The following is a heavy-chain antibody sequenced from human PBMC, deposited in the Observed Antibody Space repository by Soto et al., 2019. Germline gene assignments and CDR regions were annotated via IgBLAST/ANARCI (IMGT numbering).Heavy chain of an antibody. Sequence: QVQLQQWGAGLLKPSETLSLTCAVYGGSFSGYYWSWIRQPPGKGLEWIGEINHSGSTNYNPSLKSRVTISVDTSKNQFSLKLSSVTAADTAVYYCARGLLYDFWSGYYRGAFDIWGQGTMVTVSS. D-gene: IGHD3-3*01. CDR1: GGSFSGYY. J-gene: IGHJ3*02. CDR3: ARGLLYDFWSGYYRGAFDI. V-gene: IGHV4-34*01. CDR2: INHSGST.